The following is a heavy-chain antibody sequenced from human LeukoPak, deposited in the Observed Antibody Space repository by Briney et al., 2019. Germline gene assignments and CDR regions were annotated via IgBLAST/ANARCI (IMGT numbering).Heavy chain of an antibody. J-gene: IGHJ4*02. V-gene: IGHV3-53*01. CDR2: IYSGGST. CDR3: ARIPYSSGWYRTYYVDY. D-gene: IGHD6-19*01. CDR1: GFTVSSNY. Sequence: GGSLRLSCAASGFTVSSNYMSWVRQAPGKGLEWVSVIYSGGSTYYADSVKGRFTISRDNSKNALYLQMNSLRAEDTAVYYCARIPYSSGWYRTYYVDYWGQGTLVTVSS.